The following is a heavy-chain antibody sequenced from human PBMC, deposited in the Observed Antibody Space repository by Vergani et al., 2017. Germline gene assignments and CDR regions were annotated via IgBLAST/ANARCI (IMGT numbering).Heavy chain of an antibody. CDR2: ISSSSSYI. J-gene: IGHJ4*02. D-gene: IGHD2-2*02. V-gene: IGHV3-21*01. Sequence: EVQLVESGGGLVKPGGSLRLSCAASGFTFSSYSMNWVRQAPGKGLEWVSSISSSSSYIYYADSVKGRFTISRDNAKNSLYLQMNSLRAEDTAVYYCARXLSAYEDKTVPAAISQREYYFDYWGQGTLVTVSS. CDR3: ARXLSAYEDKTVPAAISQREYYFDY. CDR1: GFTFSSYS.